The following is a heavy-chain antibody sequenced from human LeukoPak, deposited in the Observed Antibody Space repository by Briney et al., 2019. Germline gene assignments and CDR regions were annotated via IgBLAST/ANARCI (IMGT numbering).Heavy chain of an antibody. Sequence: SETLSLTCAVYGGSFSGYYWSWIRQPPGKGLEWIGEINHSGSTNYNPSLKSRVTISVDTSKNQFSLKLSSVTAADTAVYYCARVDGSCSGGSCPSGNWFDPWGQGTLVTVSA. V-gene: IGHV4-34*01. CDR2: INHSGST. D-gene: IGHD2-15*01. CDR1: GGSFSGYY. J-gene: IGHJ5*02. CDR3: ARVDGSCSGGSCPSGNWFDP.